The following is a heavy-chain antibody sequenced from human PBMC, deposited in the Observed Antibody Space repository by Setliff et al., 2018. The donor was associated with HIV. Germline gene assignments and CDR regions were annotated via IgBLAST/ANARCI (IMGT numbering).Heavy chain of an antibody. CDR1: GGSISSYY. CDR2: IYTSGNT. CDR3: ATHYGSGSYYNY. V-gene: IGHV4-4*09. J-gene: IGHJ4*02. Sequence: SETLSLTCTVSGGSISSYYWSWIRQPPGKGLEWIGCIYTSGNTNYDPSLKSRVTISVDTSKNQFSLELYSVTAADTAVYYCATHYGSGSYYNYWGQGMLVTVSS. D-gene: IGHD3-10*01.